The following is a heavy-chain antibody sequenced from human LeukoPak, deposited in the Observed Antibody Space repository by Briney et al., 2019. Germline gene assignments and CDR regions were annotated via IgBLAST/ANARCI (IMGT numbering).Heavy chain of an antibody. V-gene: IGHV3-21*01. D-gene: IGHD1-26*01. CDR2: ISSSSSYI. J-gene: IGHJ4*02. CDR1: GFTISSYS. CDR3: ARDGGGGSYPPGY. Sequence: GGSLRLSCAASGFTISSYSMNWVRQAPGKGLEWVSSISSSSSYIYYADSVKGRFTISRDNAKNSLYLQMNSLRAEDTAVYYCARDGGGGSYPPGYWGQGTLVTVSS.